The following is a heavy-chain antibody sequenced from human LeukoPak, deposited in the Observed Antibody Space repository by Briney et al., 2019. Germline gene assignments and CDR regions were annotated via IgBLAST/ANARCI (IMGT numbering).Heavy chain of an antibody. CDR1: GGSISGYY. CDR2: IYTSGST. CDR3: ARTIGLLDNYYGMDV. Sequence: PSETLSLTCTVSGGSISGYYWSWIRQPAGKGLEWIGRIYTSGSTNYNPSLKSRDTMSVDTSKNQFSLKLSSVTAADTAVYYCARTIGLLDNYYGMDVWGQGTRLTVSS. J-gene: IGHJ6*02. V-gene: IGHV4-4*07. D-gene: IGHD2-21*02.